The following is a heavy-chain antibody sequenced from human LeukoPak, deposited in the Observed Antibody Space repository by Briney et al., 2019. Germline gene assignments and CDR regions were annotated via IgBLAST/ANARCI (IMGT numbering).Heavy chain of an antibody. D-gene: IGHD2-15*01. Sequence: PGGSLRLSCAASGFTFSIYWMTWVRQAPGKGLEWVANINQDGSEKYYVDSVKGRFTISRDNAKNSLYLQMNSLRAEDTAVYYCARGRLLERGWFDPWGQGTLVTVSS. CDR1: GFTFSIYW. V-gene: IGHV3-7*01. CDR3: ARGRLLERGWFDP. J-gene: IGHJ5*02. CDR2: INQDGSEK.